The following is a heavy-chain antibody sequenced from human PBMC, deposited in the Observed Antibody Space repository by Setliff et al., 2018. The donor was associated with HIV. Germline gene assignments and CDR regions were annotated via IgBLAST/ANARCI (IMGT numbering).Heavy chain of an antibody. CDR2: IYYSGST. D-gene: IGHD2-15*01. J-gene: IGHJ6*03. CDR1: GGSISSYY. V-gene: IGHV4-59*01. CDR3: AREVVVAGVHYYNMDV. Sequence: TSETLSLTCTVSGGSISSYYWSWIRQPPGKGLEWIGYIYYSGSTNYNPSLKSRVTISVDTSKNQFSLKLSSVTAADTAVYYCAREVVVAGVHYYNMDVWGKGTTVTVSS.